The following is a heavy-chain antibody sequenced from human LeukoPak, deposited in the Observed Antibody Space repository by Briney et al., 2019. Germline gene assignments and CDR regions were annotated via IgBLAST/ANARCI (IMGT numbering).Heavy chain of an antibody. D-gene: IGHD1-26*01. J-gene: IGHJ4*02. CDR2: SSSIGGRT. V-gene: IGHV3-23*01. CDR3: AKIAETSGTYGQGFDY. CDR1: GFTFSSHG. Sequence: GGSLRLSCLASGFTFSSHGMNWVRQAPGKGLEWVSGSSSIGGRTYYADSVKGRFTVTRDNSRNTLHLQMNSLRAEDKAVYYCAKIAETSGTYGQGFDYWGQGTLVTVSS.